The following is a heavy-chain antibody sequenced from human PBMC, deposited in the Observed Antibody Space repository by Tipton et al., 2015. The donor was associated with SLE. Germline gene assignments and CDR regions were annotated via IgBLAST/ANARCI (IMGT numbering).Heavy chain of an antibody. Sequence: TLSLTCTVSGGSISSSSYYWGWIRQPPGKGLEWIGSIYYSGSTYYNPSLKSRVTISVDTSKNQFSLKLGSVTAADTAVYYCARRGIAARRDAFDIWGQGTMVTVSS. CDR1: GGSISSSSYY. V-gene: IGHV4-39*01. CDR2: IYYSGST. CDR3: ARRGIAARRDAFDI. J-gene: IGHJ3*02. D-gene: IGHD6-6*01.